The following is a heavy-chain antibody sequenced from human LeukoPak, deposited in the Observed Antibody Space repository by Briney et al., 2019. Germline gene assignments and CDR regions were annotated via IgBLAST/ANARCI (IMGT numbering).Heavy chain of an antibody. Sequence: GGSLRLSCAASGFTFSSYSMNWVRQAPGKGLEWVSSISSSSSYIYYADSVKGRFTISRDNAKNSMYLQMNSLRAEDTAVYYCARNPVRGLGVSFDYWGQGTLVTVSS. D-gene: IGHD3-10*01. CDR1: GFTFSSYS. CDR3: ARNPVRGLGVSFDY. V-gene: IGHV3-21*01. CDR2: ISSSSSYI. J-gene: IGHJ4*02.